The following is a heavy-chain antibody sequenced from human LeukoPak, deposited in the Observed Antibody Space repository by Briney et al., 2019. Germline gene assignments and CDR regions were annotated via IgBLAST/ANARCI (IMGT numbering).Heavy chain of an antibody. D-gene: IGHD3-22*01. J-gene: IGHJ4*02. V-gene: IGHV3-53*01. Sequence: PGGSLRLSCAASGFTVSSYYMSWVRQALGKGLEWVSIIYRDGRTFYVDSVKGRFTVSRDNSKNTLFLQMNNLRAEDTALYYCAREGTTDGYILAYWGQGTLVTVSS. CDR2: IYRDGRT. CDR1: GFTVSSYY. CDR3: AREGTTDGYILAY.